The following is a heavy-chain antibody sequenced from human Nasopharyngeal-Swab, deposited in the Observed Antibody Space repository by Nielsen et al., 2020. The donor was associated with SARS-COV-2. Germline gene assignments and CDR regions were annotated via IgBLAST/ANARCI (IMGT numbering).Heavy chain of an antibody. CDR1: GYTFTSYD. J-gene: IGHJ4*02. V-gene: IGHV1-8*01. CDR3: ARGLSRRRLLPTYYFDY. CDR2: MNPNSGNT. Sequence: ASVKVSCKASGYTFTSYDINWVRQATGQGLAWMGWMNPNSGNTGYAQKFQGRVTMTRNTSISTAYMELSSLRSEDTAVYYCARGLSRRRLLPTYYFDYWGQGTLVTVSS. D-gene: IGHD3-10*01.